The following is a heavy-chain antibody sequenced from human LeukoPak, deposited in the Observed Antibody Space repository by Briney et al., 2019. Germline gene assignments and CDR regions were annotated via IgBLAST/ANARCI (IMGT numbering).Heavy chain of an antibody. V-gene: IGHV3-23*01. CDR2: LSGSGGSA. Sequence: GGSLRLSCAASRFTFSNYAMSWVRQAPGKGLEWVSVLSGSGGSAYYADSVKGRFTISRDNSKNTLYLQMNSLRAEDTAVYYCAKGRYDSSGFNWAAWGQGTLVTVSS. J-gene: IGHJ4*02. CDR1: RFTFSNYA. D-gene: IGHD3-22*01. CDR3: AKGRYDSSGFNWAA.